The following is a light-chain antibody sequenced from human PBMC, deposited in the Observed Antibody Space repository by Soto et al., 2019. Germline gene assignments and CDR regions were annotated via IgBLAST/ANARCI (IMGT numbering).Light chain of an antibody. CDR1: SSDVGAYDF. V-gene: IGLV2-8*01. CDR3: SSYAGSNDFV. Sequence: QSVLTQPPSASGSPGQSVTLSCTGTSSDVGAYDFVSWYQQHPSRAPKLVIFEVSKRPSGVPDRFSGSKSGNTASLTVSGLQAEDEADYYCSSYAGSNDFVFGTGTKVTVL. CDR2: EVS. J-gene: IGLJ1*01.